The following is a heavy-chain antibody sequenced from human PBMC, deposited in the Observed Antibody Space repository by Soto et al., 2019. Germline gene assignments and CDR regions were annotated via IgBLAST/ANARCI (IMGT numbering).Heavy chain of an antibody. CDR3: ASVLTGCYWLDY. V-gene: IGHV1-3*01. J-gene: IGHJ4*02. Sequence: ASVKVSCKASGYTFTSYAMHWVRQAPGQRLEWMGWINAGNGNTKYSQKFQGRGTITRDTSASTAYMELSSLRSEDTAVYYCASVLTGCYWLDYWGQGNLVTVSS. D-gene: IGHD6-19*01. CDR1: GYTFTSYA. CDR2: INAGNGNT.